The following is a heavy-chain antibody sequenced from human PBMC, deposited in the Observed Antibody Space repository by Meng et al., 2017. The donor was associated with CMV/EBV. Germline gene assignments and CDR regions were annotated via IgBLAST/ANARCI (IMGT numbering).Heavy chain of an antibody. Sequence: TFSSYSMNWVRQAPGKGLERVSSISSSSSYIYYADSVKGRFTISRDNAKNSLYLQMNSLRAEDTAVYYCARDLGGCSSTSCYKGWFDPWGQGTLVTVSS. CDR1: TFSSYS. J-gene: IGHJ5*02. D-gene: IGHD2-2*02. CDR3: ARDLGGCSSTSCYKGWFDP. V-gene: IGHV3-21*01. CDR2: ISSSSSYI.